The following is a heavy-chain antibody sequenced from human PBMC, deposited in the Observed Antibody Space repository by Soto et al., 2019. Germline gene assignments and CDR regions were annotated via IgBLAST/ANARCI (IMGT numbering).Heavy chain of an antibody. Sequence: ASVKVSCKASGGTFSSYAISWVRQAPGQGLEWMGWISAYNGNTKYAQKLQGRVTMTTDTSTSTAYMELRSLKSDDTAVYYCARTEYSSSSRASDFWGQGTLVTVSS. D-gene: IGHD6-6*01. CDR3: ARTEYSSSSRASDF. CDR1: GGTFSSYA. CDR2: ISAYNGNT. J-gene: IGHJ4*02. V-gene: IGHV1-18*01.